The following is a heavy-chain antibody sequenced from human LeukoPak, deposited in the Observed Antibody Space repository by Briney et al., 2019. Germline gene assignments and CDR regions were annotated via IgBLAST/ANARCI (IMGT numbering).Heavy chain of an antibody. CDR2: IYYSGST. D-gene: IGHD6-13*01. CDR1: GGSISSYY. CDR3: ARDSSSWYYYYYGMDV. V-gene: IGHV4-59*12. J-gene: IGHJ6*02. Sequence: PSETLSLTCTVSGGSISSYYWSWIRQPPGKGLEWIGYIYYSGSTNYNPSLKSRVTISVDTSKNQFSLKLSSVTAADTAVYYCARDSSSWYYYYYGMDVWGQGTTVTVSS.